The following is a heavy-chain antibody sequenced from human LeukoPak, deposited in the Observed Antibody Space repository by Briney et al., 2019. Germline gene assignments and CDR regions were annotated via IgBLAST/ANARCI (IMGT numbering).Heavy chain of an antibody. Sequence: PSETLSLTCAVYGVSFSGYYWSWIRQPPGKGLEWIGEINHSGSTNYNPSLKSRVTISVDTSKNQFSLKLSSVTAADTAVYYCAREAFQSGYYYRYYYYGMDVWGQGTTVTVSS. CDR3: AREAFQSGYYYRYYYYGMDV. D-gene: IGHD3-22*01. CDR1: GVSFSGYY. V-gene: IGHV4-34*01. J-gene: IGHJ6*02. CDR2: INHSGST.